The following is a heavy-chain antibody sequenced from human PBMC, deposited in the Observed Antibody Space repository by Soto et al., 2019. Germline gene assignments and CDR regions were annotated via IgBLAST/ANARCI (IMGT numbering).Heavy chain of an antibody. CDR2: ISSGSGTI. CDR3: AGYYNFDY. Sequence: EVPLVESGGGLVQPGGSLRLSCAASGFTFSSYAMNWVRQAPGKGLEWVSYISSGSGTIYYAASVKGRFTVSRDNAKNSLYLQMNSLRDEDTAVYFCAGYYNFDYWGQGTLVTVSS. D-gene: IGHD3-22*01. J-gene: IGHJ4*02. V-gene: IGHV3-48*02. CDR1: GFTFSSYA.